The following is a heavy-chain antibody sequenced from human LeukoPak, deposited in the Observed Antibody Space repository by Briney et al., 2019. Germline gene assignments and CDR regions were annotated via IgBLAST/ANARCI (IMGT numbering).Heavy chain of an antibody. CDR1: GYTLTELS. D-gene: IGHD1-26*01. J-gene: IGHJ4*02. Sequence: ASVKVSCKVSGYTLTELSMRWVRQAPGKGLEWMGGFDPEDGETIYAQKFQGRVTMTEDTSTDTAYMELSSLRSEDTAVYYCATGYSGSYYSDYWGQGTLVTVSS. CDR2: FDPEDGET. V-gene: IGHV1-24*01. CDR3: ATGYSGSYYSDY.